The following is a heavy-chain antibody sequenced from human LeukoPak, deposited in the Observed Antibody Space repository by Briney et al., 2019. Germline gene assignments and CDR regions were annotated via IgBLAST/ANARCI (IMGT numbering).Heavy chain of an antibody. CDR1: GYTFTSYG. D-gene: IGHD3-9*01. Sequence: ASAKVSCKASGYTFTSYGISWVRQAPGKGLEWMGWLSPSHTTRVYAQQFQGRVTMTADTNTNTVSMELRSLTSDDTAVYFCARDYILTLETENGDGFAIWGQGTVVSVSS. CDR3: ARDYILTLETENGDGFAI. V-gene: IGHV1-18*01. CDR2: LSPSHTTR. J-gene: IGHJ3*02.